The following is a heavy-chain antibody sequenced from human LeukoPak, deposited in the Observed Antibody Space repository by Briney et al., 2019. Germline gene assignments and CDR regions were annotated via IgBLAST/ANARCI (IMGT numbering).Heavy chain of an antibody. J-gene: IGHJ4*02. CDR1: GFTFSSYG. V-gene: IGHV3-30*03. CDR3: PSHYFDY. CDR2: ISYDGSNK. Sequence: PGGSLRLSCAASGFTFSSYGMHWVRQAPGKGLEWVAVISYDGSNKYYADSVKGRFTISRDNSKNTLYLQMNSLRAEDTAVYYCPSHYFDYWGQGTLVTVSS.